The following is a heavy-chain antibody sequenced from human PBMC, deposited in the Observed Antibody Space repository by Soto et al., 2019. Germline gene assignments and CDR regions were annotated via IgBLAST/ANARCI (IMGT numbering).Heavy chain of an antibody. CDR2: IKQDGSEK. V-gene: IGHV3-7*02. CDR1: GFTFSTYW. D-gene: IGHD6-19*01. Sequence: EVQLVESGGGLVQPGGSLRLSCAASGFTFSTYWMNWVRQAPGKGLEWVANIKQDGSEKNYVDSVKGRFTISRDNAKNSLYLQMNSLRAEYTAVYYCARGSSGWYEVDYWGQGTLVTVSS. J-gene: IGHJ4*02. CDR3: ARGSSGWYEVDY.